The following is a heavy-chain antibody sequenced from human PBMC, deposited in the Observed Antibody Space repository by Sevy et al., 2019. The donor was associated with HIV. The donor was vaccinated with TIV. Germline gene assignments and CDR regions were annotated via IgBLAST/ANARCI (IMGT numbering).Heavy chain of an antibody. CDR3: ARDPQYYDILTGNYASDYGMDV. CDR2: ISSSGSTI. V-gene: IGHV3-11*01. Sequence: GGSLRLSCAASGFTFSDYYMSWIRQAPGKGLEWVSYISSSGSTIYYADSVKGRFTISRDNAKNSLYLQMISLRAEDTAVYYCARDPQYYDILTGNYASDYGMDVWGQGTTVTVSS. CDR1: GFTFSDYY. D-gene: IGHD3-9*01. J-gene: IGHJ6*02.